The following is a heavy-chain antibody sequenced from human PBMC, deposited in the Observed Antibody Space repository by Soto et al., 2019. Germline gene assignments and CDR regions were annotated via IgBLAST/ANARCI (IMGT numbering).Heavy chain of an antibody. Sequence: GGSLRLSCAASGFTFSSYAMSWVRQAPGKGLEWVSAISGSGGSTYYADSVKGRFTISRDNSKNTLYLQMNSLRAEDTAVYYCAEDPDDYYYYMDVSGKGTTVTVAS. V-gene: IGHV3-23*01. CDR1: GFTFSSYA. CDR2: ISGSGGST. CDR3: AEDPDDYYYYMDV. J-gene: IGHJ6*03.